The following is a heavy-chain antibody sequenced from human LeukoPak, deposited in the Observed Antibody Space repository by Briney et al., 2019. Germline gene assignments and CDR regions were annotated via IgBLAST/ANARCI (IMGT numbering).Heavy chain of an antibody. Sequence: SETLSLTCTVSGDSITGHNWSWIRQPPGKGLEWVGNIFNSGTTNYNPSLKSRVSMSVDTSNNHLSLKLRSVTAADTAVYFCARDFGSSYHDASWFDIWGQGTLVTVSS. CDR3: ARDFGSSYHDASWFDI. V-gene: IGHV4-59*11. CDR2: IFNSGTT. D-gene: IGHD6-13*01. J-gene: IGHJ5*02. CDR1: GDSITGHN.